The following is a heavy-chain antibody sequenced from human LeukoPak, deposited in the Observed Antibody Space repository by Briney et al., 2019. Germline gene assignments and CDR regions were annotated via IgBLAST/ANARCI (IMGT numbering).Heavy chain of an antibody. CDR1: GFTFSSYA. J-gene: IGHJ4*02. Sequence: PGGSLRLSCAASGFTFSSYAMHWVRQAPGKGLEWVAVISYDGSNKYYADSVKGRFTISRDNAKNSLYLQMNSLRAEDTALYYCAKGPRATIVYYFDYWGQGTLVTVSS. V-gene: IGHV3-30*04. D-gene: IGHD5-24*01. CDR3: AKGPRATIVYYFDY. CDR2: ISYDGSNK.